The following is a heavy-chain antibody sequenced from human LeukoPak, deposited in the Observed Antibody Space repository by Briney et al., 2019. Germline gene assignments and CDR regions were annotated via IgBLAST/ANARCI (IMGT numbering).Heavy chain of an antibody. D-gene: IGHD1-26*01. Sequence: KTSGTRSLTCAVSGGSIRSSNWWSWARQPPGKGLEWIGEIYHSGSTNYNPSLKSRVTISVDKSKNQFSLKLSSVTAADTAVYYCARMEGATLILWYFDYWGQGTLVTVSS. J-gene: IGHJ4*02. V-gene: IGHV4-4*02. CDR2: IYHSGST. CDR3: ARMEGATLILWYFDY. CDR1: GGSIRSSNW.